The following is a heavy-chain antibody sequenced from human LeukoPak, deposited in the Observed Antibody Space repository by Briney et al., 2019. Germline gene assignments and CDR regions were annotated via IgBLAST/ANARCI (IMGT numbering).Heavy chain of an antibody. V-gene: IGHV1-69*13. J-gene: IGHJ1*01. D-gene: IGHD3-22*01. CDR2: IIPIFGTA. Sequence: VASVTVSCKASGGTFSSYAISWVRQAPGQGLEWMGGIIPIFGTANYAQKFQGRVTITADESTSTAYMELSSLRSEDTAVYYCARGEESAGYDSSGSHGPEYFQHWGQGTLVTVSS. CDR1: GGTFSSYA. CDR3: ARGEESAGYDSSGSHGPEYFQH.